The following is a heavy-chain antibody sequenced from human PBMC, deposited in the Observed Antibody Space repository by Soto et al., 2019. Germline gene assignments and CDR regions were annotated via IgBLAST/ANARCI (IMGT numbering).Heavy chain of an antibody. D-gene: IGHD3-22*01. Sequence: QVQLQESGPGLVKPSQTLSLTCTVSGGSISSGGYYWSWIRQHPGKGLEWIGYIYYSGSTYYNPSLKSRVTISADTSKNQFSLKLSSVTAADTAVYYCARDKRVAEDSSGYYYRVYYYYGMDVWGQGTTVTVSS. V-gene: IGHV4-31*03. CDR2: IYYSGST. CDR1: GGSISSGGYY. J-gene: IGHJ6*02. CDR3: ARDKRVAEDSSGYYYRVYYYYGMDV.